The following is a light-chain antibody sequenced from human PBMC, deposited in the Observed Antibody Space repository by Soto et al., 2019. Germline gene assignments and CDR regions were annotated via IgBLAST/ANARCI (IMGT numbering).Light chain of an antibody. CDR1: KSVSSY. J-gene: IGKJ2*01. Sequence: EIVLTQSPATLSLSPGGRVTLSCRASKSVSSYLAWYQQKPGQAPRLLIYDASNRATGIPARFSASGSGTDFTLTISSLEPEDFAVYYCQQRSNWPVYTFGQGTKLEIK. CDR3: QQRSNWPVYT. CDR2: DAS. V-gene: IGKV3-11*01.